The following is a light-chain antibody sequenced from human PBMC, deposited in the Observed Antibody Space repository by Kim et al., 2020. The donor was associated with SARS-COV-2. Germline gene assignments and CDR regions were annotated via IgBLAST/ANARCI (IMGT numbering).Light chain of an antibody. CDR2: DAS. CDR3: QQRSNWPPIT. Sequence: SPGERATLSCRASQSVSSYLAWYQQKPGQAPRLLIYDASNRATGIPARFSGSGSGTDFTLTISSLEPGDSAVYYCQQRSNWPPITFGQGTRLEIK. J-gene: IGKJ5*01. CDR1: QSVSSY. V-gene: IGKV3-11*01.